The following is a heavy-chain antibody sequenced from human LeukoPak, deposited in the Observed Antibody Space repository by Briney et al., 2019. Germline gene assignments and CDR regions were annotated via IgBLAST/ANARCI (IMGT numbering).Heavy chain of an antibody. D-gene: IGHD3-16*02. CDR3: TRVVVHGHSDF. Sequence: KPSETLSLTCSVSGDSISSYYWSWIRQPPGKGLEWIGYVHSSGITKYNPSLKSRVTISLDTSKNQFSLRMSSVTAADTAVYYCTRVVVHGHSDFWGQGTLVAVSS. V-gene: IGHV4-59*08. CDR1: GDSISSYY. CDR2: VHSSGIT. J-gene: IGHJ4*02.